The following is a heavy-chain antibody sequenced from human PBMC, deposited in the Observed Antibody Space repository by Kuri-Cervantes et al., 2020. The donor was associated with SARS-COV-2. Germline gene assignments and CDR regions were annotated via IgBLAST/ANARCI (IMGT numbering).Heavy chain of an antibody. CDR3: ARDPWMATIGVGTFDY. CDR1: GFTFSSYS. CDR2: ISSSSSYI. V-gene: IGHV3-21*01. Sequence: GESLKISCAASGFTFSSYSMNWVRQAPGKGLEWVSSISSSSSYIYYADSVKGRFTISRDNAKNSLYLQMNSLRAEDTAVYYCARDPWMATIGVGTFDYWGQGTLVTVSS. J-gene: IGHJ4*02. D-gene: IGHD5-24*01.